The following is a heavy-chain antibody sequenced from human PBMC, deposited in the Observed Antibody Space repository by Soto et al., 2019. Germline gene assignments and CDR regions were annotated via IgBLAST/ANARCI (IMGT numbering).Heavy chain of an antibody. Sequence: ASVKVSCKASRYTFTSYAMHLVRQAPRQRLERMGRINAGNGNTKYSQKFQGRVTITRDTSASTAYTELSIQRSEDTAVYYCAREVYNSSPGYDSRHFDYWGQGTLVTVSS. D-gene: IGHD3-22*01. CDR3: AREVYNSSPGYDSRHFDY. CDR2: INAGNGNT. J-gene: IGHJ4*02. CDR1: RYTFTSYA. V-gene: IGHV1-3*01.